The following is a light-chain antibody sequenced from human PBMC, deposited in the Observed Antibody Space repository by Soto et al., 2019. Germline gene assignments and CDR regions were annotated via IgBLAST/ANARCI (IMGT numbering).Light chain of an antibody. CDR2: GNN. V-gene: IGLV1-44*01. J-gene: IGLJ1*01. CDR1: SSNIGGNT. CDR3: AAWDDSLNEGV. Sequence: QSVLTQPPSASGTPGQGVTISCSGSSSNIGGNTVNWYQQPPGTAPTLLIYGNNQRPSGVPDRFSGSKSGTSASLAINGLQSEDEADYYCAAWDDSLNEGVFGTGTKVTVL.